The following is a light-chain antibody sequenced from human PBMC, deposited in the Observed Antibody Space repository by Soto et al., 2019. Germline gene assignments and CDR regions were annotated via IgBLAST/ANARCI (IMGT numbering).Light chain of an antibody. V-gene: IGKV1-39*01. Sequence: DIQMTQSPSSLSASVGDRVTITCRASQSISTYLNWYQQKPGKAPKLLIFATSSLHSGVPSRFSGSGSGTDFTLTISSLQPEDFATYFCQQSYISRTFGQGTKVDIK. J-gene: IGKJ1*01. CDR1: QSISTY. CDR3: QQSYISRT. CDR2: ATS.